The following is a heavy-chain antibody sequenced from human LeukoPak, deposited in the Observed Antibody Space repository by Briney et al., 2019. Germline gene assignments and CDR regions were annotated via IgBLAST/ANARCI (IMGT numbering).Heavy chain of an antibody. V-gene: IGHV3-30*04. J-gene: IGHJ6*03. CDR1: GFTFSSYA. Sequence: PRGSLRLSCAASGFTFSSYAMHWVRQAPGKGLEWVAVISYDGSNKYYADSVKGRFTISRDNSKNTLYLQMNSLRAEDTAVYYCAREYCSGGSCYPGNYYYYMDVWGKGTTVTVSS. CDR2: ISYDGSNK. D-gene: IGHD2-15*01. CDR3: AREYCSGGSCYPGNYYYYMDV.